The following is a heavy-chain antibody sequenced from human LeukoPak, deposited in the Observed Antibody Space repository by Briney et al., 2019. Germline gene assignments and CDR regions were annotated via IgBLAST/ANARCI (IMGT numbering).Heavy chain of an antibody. Sequence: GGSLRLSCAASGFTFSSFAMSWVRQAPGKGLEWVSAISGSGGSTYYADSVKGRFTISRDNSKNTLYLQMNSLRAEDTAVYYCAKDHWNDVSAFDIWGQGTMVTVSS. J-gene: IGHJ3*02. CDR3: AKDHWNDVSAFDI. CDR2: ISGSGGST. D-gene: IGHD1-1*01. CDR1: GFTFSSFA. V-gene: IGHV3-23*01.